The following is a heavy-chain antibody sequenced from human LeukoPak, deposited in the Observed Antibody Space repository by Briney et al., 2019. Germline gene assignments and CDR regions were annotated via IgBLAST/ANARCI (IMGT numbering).Heavy chain of an antibody. Sequence: SQTLSLTCAVYGGSFSGYYWSWIRQPPGKRLEWIGEINHSGSTNYNPSLKSRVTISVDTSKNQFSLKLSSVTAADTAVYFCARGPPTDYYDSSAFYYVFYYWGQGTLVSVSS. CDR1: GGSFSGYY. CDR3: ARGPPTDYYDSSAFYYVFYY. J-gene: IGHJ4*02. CDR2: INHSGST. V-gene: IGHV4-34*01. D-gene: IGHD3-22*01.